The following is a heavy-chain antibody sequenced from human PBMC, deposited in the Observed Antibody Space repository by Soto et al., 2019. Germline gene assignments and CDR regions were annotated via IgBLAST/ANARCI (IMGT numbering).Heavy chain of an antibody. CDR1: GFTFSSYA. D-gene: IGHD6-13*01. Sequence: EVQLLESGGGLVQPGGSLRLSCAASGFTFSSYAMSWVRQAPGKGLEWVSALSGGTSSTYYADSVKGRFTISRANSKNPLYLQMNSLRAEDTAVYYCAKERWAAAGPPTLGYWVQRTLVTVSS. CDR3: AKERWAAAGPPTLGY. CDR2: LSGGTSST. V-gene: IGHV3-23*01. J-gene: IGHJ4*02.